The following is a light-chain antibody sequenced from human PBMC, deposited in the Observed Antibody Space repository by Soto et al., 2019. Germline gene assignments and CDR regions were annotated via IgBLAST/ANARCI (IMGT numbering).Light chain of an antibody. V-gene: IGKV1-5*03. CDR3: QQYNSYSGT. Sequence: DIQMTQSPSTLSACVGDRVTITFRASQSISSWLAWYQQKPGKAPKLLIYKASSLESGVPSRFSGSGSATEFTLTISSLQPDDFATYYCQQYNSYSGTFGQGTKVDI. J-gene: IGKJ1*01. CDR2: KAS. CDR1: QSISSW.